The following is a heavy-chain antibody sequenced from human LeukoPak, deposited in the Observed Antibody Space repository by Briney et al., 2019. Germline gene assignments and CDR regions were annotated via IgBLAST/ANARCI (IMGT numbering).Heavy chain of an antibody. CDR2: ITSSSSYI. Sequence: PGGSLRLSCAASGFTVSSYSMNWVRQAPGKGLEWVSSITSSSSYISYADSVKGRFTISRDNAKNSLYLQMDSLRAEDTAVYYCARPTSTRPYFDYWGQGTLVTVSS. CDR1: GFTVSSYS. D-gene: IGHD2-2*01. CDR3: ARPTSTRPYFDY. V-gene: IGHV3-21*01. J-gene: IGHJ4*02.